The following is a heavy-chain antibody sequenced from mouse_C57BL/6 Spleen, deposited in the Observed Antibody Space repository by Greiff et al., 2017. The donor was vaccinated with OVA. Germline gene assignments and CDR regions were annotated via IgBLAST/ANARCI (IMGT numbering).Heavy chain of an antibody. CDR3: ARSEDGSSYWYFDV. CDR2: IDPSDSYT. CDR1: GYTFTSYW. D-gene: IGHD1-1*01. J-gene: IGHJ1*03. V-gene: IGHV1-69*01. Sequence: QVQLQQPGAELVMPGASVKLSCKASGYTFTSYWMHWVKQRPGQGLEWIGEIDPSDSYTNYNQKFKGKSTLTVDKSSSTAYMQLSSLTSDDSAVYYCARSEDGSSYWYFDVWGTGTTVTVSS.